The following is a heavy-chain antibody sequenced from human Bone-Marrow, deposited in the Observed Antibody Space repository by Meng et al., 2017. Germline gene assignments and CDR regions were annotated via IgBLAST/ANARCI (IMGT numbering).Heavy chain of an antibody. D-gene: IGHD1-7*01. CDR2: VYHRGDT. J-gene: IGHJ4*02. CDR3: GRDQGRELINH. V-gene: IGHV4-4*02. Sequence: QVQLQESGPGLVKPSGTLSLTCTVSGDSISSDIWWSWVRQPPGKGLEWIGEVYHRGDTNYNPSLKSRVDISVDKSKSQFYLSLFSGTAADTAVYYCGRDQGRELINHWGQGTLVTVSS. CDR1: GDSISSDIW.